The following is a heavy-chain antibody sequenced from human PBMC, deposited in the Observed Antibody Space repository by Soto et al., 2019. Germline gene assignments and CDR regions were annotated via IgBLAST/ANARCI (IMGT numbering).Heavy chain of an antibody. CDR1: GGTFSSYA. CDR2: IIPIFGTA. J-gene: IGHJ4*02. CDR3: ARAGGYQPLINDY. D-gene: IGHD2-2*01. V-gene: IGHV1-69*06. Sequence: ASVKVSCTASGGTFSSYAISWVRQAPGQGLEWMGGIIPIFGTANYAQKFQGRVTITADKSTSTAYMEMNSLRSAATAVYYRARAGGYQPLINDYWGQGTLGTVSS.